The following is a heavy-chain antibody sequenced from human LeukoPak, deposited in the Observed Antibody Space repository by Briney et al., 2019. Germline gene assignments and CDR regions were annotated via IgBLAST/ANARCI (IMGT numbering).Heavy chain of an antibody. CDR2: ISGSGGST. D-gene: IGHD3-10*01. J-gene: IGHJ4*02. V-gene: IGHV3-23*01. CDR1: GFTFSSYS. CDR3: AKDWDYYGSGSYSDY. Sequence: GGSLRLSCAASGFTFSSYSMDWVRQAPGKGLEWVSSISGSGGSTYYADSVEGRFTISRDNSKTTLYLQMNSLRAEDTAVYYCAKDWDYYGSGSYSDYWGQGTLVTVSS.